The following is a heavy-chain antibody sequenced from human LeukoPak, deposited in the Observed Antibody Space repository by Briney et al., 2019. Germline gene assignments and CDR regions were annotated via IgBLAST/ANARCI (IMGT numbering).Heavy chain of an antibody. Sequence: ASVKVSFKASGYDFITFGISWVRQAPGEGLEWMGWISAYHGKTNFPQRFQGRVTLTTETSTSTAYMELRSLRSDDTAIYYCARDSPFMVPGTGDAFDIWGQGTMVSVSS. J-gene: IGHJ3*02. V-gene: IGHV1-18*01. CDR1: GYDFITFG. CDR3: ARDSPFMVPGTGDAFDI. D-gene: IGHD6-19*01. CDR2: ISAYHGKT.